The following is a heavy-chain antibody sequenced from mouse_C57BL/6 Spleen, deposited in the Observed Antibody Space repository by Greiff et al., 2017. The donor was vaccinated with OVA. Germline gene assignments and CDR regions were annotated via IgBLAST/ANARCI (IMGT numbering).Heavy chain of an antibody. CDR1: GFTFSDYG. Sequence: EVHLVESGGGLVKPGGSLKLSCAASGFTFSDYGMHWVRQAPEKGLEWVAYISSGSSTIYYADTVKGRFTISGDNAQNTLFLQMTSLRAEDTAMYYCARNGSPLDYWGQGTTLTVSS. J-gene: IGHJ2*01. CDR2: ISSGSSTI. CDR3: ARNGSPLDY. D-gene: IGHD1-1*01. V-gene: IGHV5-17*01.